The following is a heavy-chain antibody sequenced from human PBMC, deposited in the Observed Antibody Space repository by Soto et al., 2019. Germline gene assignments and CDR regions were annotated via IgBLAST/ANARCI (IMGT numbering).Heavy chain of an antibody. CDR3: IQSRCGGDCLQSYASYYYYGMDV. V-gene: IGHV2-5*02. CDR2: IYWDDDK. J-gene: IGHJ6*02. CDR1: AFSLSTGGVG. Sequence: QITLKESGPTLVKPTQTLTLTCTFSAFSLSTGGVGVGWIRQPPGKALEWLALIYWDDDKRYSPSLRSRLTIIKDTSKNQVVLTMTNMDPVDTATYYCIQSRCGGDCLQSYASYYYYGMDVWRQGTTVTVSS. D-gene: IGHD2-21*02.